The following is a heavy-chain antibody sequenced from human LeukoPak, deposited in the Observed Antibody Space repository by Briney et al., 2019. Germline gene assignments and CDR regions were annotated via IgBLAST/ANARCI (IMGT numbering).Heavy chain of an antibody. CDR1: GGTFSSYA. CDR2: IIPILGIA. J-gene: IGHJ4*02. CDR3: ARDRAPYDYVWGSYRYLFDY. Sequence: GASVKVSCKASGGTFSSYAISWVRQAPEQGLEWMGRIIPILGIANYAQKFQGRVTITADKSTSTAYMELSSLRSEDTAVYYCARDRAPYDYVWGSYRYLFDYWGQGTLVTVSS. V-gene: IGHV1-69*04. D-gene: IGHD3-16*02.